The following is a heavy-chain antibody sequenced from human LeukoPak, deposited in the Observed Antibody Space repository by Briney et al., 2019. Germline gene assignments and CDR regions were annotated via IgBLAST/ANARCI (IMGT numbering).Heavy chain of an antibody. CDR3: ARDLNREDFDY. V-gene: IGHV3-33*01. J-gene: IGHJ4*02. CDR2: VWYEGSDK. Sequence: PGGSLRLSCEASGFIFSNYDMHWVRQAPGKGLEWLAIVWYEGSDKYYADSVKGRFTVSRDNSKNTLYLQMNSLRVDDTAVYYCARDLNREDFDYWGQGTLVAVSS. D-gene: IGHD3-9*01. CDR1: GFIFSNYD.